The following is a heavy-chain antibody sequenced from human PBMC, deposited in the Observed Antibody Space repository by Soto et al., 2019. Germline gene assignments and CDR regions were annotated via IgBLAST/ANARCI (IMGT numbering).Heavy chain of an antibody. J-gene: IGHJ6*02. CDR3: XXXXXXXYYYGMDV. CDR1: GGTFSSYA. Sequence: QVQLVQSGAEVKKPGSSVKVSCKASGGTFSSYAISWVRQAPGQGHEWMGGIIPIFGTANYAQKFQGRVTXXAXXXXXXXXXXXXXXXXXXXXXXXCXXXXXXXYYYGMDVWGQGTSVTVYS. CDR2: IIPIFGTA. V-gene: IGHV1-69*05.